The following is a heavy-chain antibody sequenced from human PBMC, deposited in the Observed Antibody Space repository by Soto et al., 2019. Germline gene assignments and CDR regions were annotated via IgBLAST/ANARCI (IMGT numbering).Heavy chain of an antibody. CDR2: IIPILGTA. CDR1: GGTFSSYA. Sequence: QVQLVQYGAEVKKPGSSVKVSCKASGGTFSSYAISWVRQAPGQGLEWMGGIIPILGTANYAQKFQGRVTITADVSTGKADMEVSSLGSEVAAVYYCARVRGLLCFGRFDDWSEDTLVTVFS. V-gene: IGHV1-69*01. CDR3: ARVRGLLCFGRFDD. J-gene: IGHJ4*02. D-gene: IGHD3-10*01.